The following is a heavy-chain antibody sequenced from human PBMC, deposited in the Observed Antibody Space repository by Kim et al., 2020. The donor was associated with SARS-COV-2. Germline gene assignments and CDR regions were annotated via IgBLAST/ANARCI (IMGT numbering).Heavy chain of an antibody. CDR2: ISSSSSYI. J-gene: IGHJ4*02. CDR1: GFTFSSYS. CDR3: ARAVTTYPMYYFDY. D-gene: IGHD4-4*01. V-gene: IGHV3-21*01. Sequence: GGSLRLSCAASGFTFSSYSMNWVRQAPGKGLEWVSSISSSSSYIYYADSVKGRFTISRDNAKNSLYLQMNSLRAEDTAVYYCARAVTTYPMYYFDYWGQGTLVTVSS.